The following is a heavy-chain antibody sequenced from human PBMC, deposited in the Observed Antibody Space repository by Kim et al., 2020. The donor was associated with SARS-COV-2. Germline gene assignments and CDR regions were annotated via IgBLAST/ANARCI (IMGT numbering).Heavy chain of an antibody. CDR1: GFTFSSYW. D-gene: IGHD3-22*01. Sequence: GGSLRLSCAASGFTFSSYWMSWVRQAPGKGLEWVANIKQDGSEKYYVDSVKGRFTISRDNAKNSLYLQMNSLRAEDTAVYYCARDRLLSYYYDSSGSHIDYWGQGTLVTVSS. CDR3: ARDRLLSYYYDSSGSHIDY. CDR2: IKQDGSEK. J-gene: IGHJ4*02. V-gene: IGHV3-7*01.